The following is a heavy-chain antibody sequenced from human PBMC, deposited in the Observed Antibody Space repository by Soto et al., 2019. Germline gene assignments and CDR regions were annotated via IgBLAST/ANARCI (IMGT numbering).Heavy chain of an antibody. D-gene: IGHD3-10*01. CDR2: IIPIFGTA. CDR1: GGTFSRYA. V-gene: IGHV1-69*01. CDR3: ARDADGSGIYGHCDY. J-gene: IGHJ4*02. Sequence: QVQLVQSGAEVKKPGSSVKVSCKASGGTFSRYAISWVRQAPGQGLEWMGGIIPIFGTANYAQKFQGRVTSTADESTITAYMGLSSLRSEDTAVYYCARDADGSGIYGHCDYWGQGTLVTVSS.